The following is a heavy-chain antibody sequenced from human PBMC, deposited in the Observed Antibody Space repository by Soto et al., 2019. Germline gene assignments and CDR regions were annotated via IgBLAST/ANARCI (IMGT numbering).Heavy chain of an antibody. CDR1: GFSLRTSGAG. Sequence: QITLKESGPTLVKPTQTLTLTCTFSGFSLRTSGAGVAWVRQPPGKALEWLALIYWDDDKRYSPSLKSRLTITKDTSKNQVVLAMTNMDPVDTATYYCAHTARYDEFRSGYAQLFDSWGQGTLVTVSS. D-gene: IGHD3-3*01. J-gene: IGHJ4*02. CDR2: IYWDDDK. V-gene: IGHV2-5*02. CDR3: AHTARYDEFRSGYAQLFDS.